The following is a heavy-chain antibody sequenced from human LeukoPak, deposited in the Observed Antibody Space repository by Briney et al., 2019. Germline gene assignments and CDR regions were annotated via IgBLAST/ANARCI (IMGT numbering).Heavy chain of an antibody. Sequence: GGSLRLSCAASGFTFSSYEMNWVRQAPGKGLEWVSYISSSGSTIYYADSVKGRFTISRDNAKNSLYLQMNSLRAEDTAVYYCAKVQLVAAFDIWGQGTMVTVSS. D-gene: IGHD6-13*01. J-gene: IGHJ3*02. CDR2: ISSSGSTI. CDR1: GFTFSSYE. V-gene: IGHV3-48*03. CDR3: AKVQLVAAFDI.